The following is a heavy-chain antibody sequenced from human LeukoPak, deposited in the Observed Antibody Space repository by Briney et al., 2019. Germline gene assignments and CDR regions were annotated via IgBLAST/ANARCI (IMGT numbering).Heavy chain of an antibody. J-gene: IGHJ4*02. CDR1: GFTFSSYA. CDR2: ISGSSDST. D-gene: IGHD4-17*01. CDR3: AKGGLVTTIDF. V-gene: IGHV3-23*01. Sequence: GGSLRLSCTASGFTFSSYAMSWVRQAPGKGLEWVSSISGSSDSTYYADFVEGRFTISRDTSKNTLYLQMNSLRAEDTAVYSCAKGGLVTTIDFWGQGTLVTVSS.